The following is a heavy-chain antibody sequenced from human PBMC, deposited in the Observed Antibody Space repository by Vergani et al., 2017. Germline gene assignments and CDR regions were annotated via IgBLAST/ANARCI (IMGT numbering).Heavy chain of an antibody. CDR3: ARHSGDQDYYDSSGSVDAFDI. Sequence: QVQLVQSGAEVKKPGSSVKVSCKASGGTFSSYAISWVRQAPGQGLEWMGRIIPILGIANYAQKFQGRVTITADKSTSTAYMELSSLRSEDTAVYYCARHSGDQDYYDSSGSVDAFDIWGQGTMVTVSS. D-gene: IGHD3-22*01. V-gene: IGHV1-69*04. CDR1: GGTFSSYA. CDR2: IIPILGIA. J-gene: IGHJ3*02.